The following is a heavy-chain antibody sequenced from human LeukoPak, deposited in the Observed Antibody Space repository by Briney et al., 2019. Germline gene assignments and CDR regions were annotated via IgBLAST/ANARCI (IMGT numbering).Heavy chain of an antibody. D-gene: IGHD3-22*01. CDR2: IFYGGTT. J-gene: IGHJ5*02. V-gene: IGHV4-59*01. Sequence: SETLSLTCTVAGGSISGYYWSWIRPPPGDGLGYIGFIFYGGTTKYSPSLKSRATISVDTSKNQFSLTLTSVTAADTDLYYCARGRYYYDSSGYYYDNWFDPWGQGTLVTVSS. CDR1: GGSISGYY. CDR3: ARGRYYYDSSGYYYDNWFDP.